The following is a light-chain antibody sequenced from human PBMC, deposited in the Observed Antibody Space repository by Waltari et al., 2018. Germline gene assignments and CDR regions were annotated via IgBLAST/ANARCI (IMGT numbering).Light chain of an antibody. CDR3: LLTYSGPIGV. J-gene: IGLJ2*01. Sequence: QAVVTQEPSLTVSPGGTVTLTCGSRPRIVTSFHYPCWFQKKPGQAPRTLIYQISNKHSWTPARFSGSLLGGKAALTLSGAQPEDEAEYYCLLTYSGPIGVFGGGTKLTVL. CDR2: QIS. V-gene: IGLV7-46*01. CDR1: PRIVTSFHY.